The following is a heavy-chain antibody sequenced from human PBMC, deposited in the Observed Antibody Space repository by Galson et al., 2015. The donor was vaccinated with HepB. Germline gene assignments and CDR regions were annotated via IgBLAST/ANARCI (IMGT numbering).Heavy chain of an antibody. CDR2: ISSSSSYI. CDR3: ARDPWVAAAGPFDY. D-gene: IGHD6-13*01. V-gene: IGHV3-21*01. J-gene: IGHJ4*02. Sequence: SLRLSCAASGFTFSSYSMNWVRQAPGKGLEWVSSISSSSSYIYYADSVKGRFTISRDNAKNSLYLQMNSLRAEDTAVYYCARDPWVAAAGPFDYWGQGTLVTVSS. CDR1: GFTFSSYS.